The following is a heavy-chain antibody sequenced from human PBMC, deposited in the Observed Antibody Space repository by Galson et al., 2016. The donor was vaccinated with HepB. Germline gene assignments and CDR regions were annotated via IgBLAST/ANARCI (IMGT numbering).Heavy chain of an antibody. CDR1: GGSINNGGYY. Sequence: TLSLTCTVSGGSINNGGYYWSWIRQHPGKGLEWIGYIFYSGSTYYNPSLKSRVSMSMDTSKNQFSLRLSSVTAADTAVYYCARDLWSSRHYDSSFSSAFDVWGQGTMVTVSS. J-gene: IGHJ3*01. V-gene: IGHV4-31*03. CDR3: ARDLWSSRHYDSSFSSAFDV. D-gene: IGHD3-22*01. CDR2: IFYSGST.